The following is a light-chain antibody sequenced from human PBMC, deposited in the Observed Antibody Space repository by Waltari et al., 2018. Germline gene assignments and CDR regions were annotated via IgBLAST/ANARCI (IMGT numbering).Light chain of an antibody. CDR3: QQRSNWPPRVT. J-gene: IGKJ3*01. V-gene: IGKV3-11*01. CDR2: DAS. Sequence: EIVLTQSPATLSLSPGERATLSCRASQSVSSYLAWYQQKPGQAPRLLIYDASKRATDIPARVSGSGSGTDFMLTISSLGPEDFAVYYCQQRSNWPPRVTFGPGTKVDIK. CDR1: QSVSSY.